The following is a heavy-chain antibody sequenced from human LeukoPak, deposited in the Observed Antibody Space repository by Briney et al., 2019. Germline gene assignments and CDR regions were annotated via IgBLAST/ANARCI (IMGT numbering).Heavy chain of an antibody. Sequence: PGGSRRLSCAASGFTFSSYTMHWIRQAPGKGLEWVSSISGSNSYIFYADSVKGRFTVSRDNAKDSLYLQMNSLRAEDTAVYYCASQNYYDSSGRHWGQGTLVTVSS. D-gene: IGHD3-22*01. CDR1: GFTFSSYT. V-gene: IGHV3-21*01. CDR3: ASQNYYDSSGRH. CDR2: ISGSNSYI. J-gene: IGHJ4*02.